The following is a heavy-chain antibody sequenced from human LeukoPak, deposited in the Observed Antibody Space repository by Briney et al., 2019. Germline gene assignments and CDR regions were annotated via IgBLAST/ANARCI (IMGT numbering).Heavy chain of an antibody. CDR2: VGAYNGNT. J-gene: IGHJ3*01. Sequence: GASVKVSCKASGYTFTSTGICWVRQAPGQGLEWMGWVGAYNGNTNYAQKFRGRVTMTIDTSTNTAYMELRSLRSDDTAVYFCARDAPRWRNAFDFWGQGTMVTVSS. CDR3: ARDAPRWRNAFDF. D-gene: IGHD4-23*01. V-gene: IGHV1-18*01. CDR1: GYTFTSTG.